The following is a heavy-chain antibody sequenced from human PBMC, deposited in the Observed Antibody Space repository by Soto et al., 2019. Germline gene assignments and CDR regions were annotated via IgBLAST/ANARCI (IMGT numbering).Heavy chain of an antibody. J-gene: IGHJ4*02. CDR3: ARALGYGDFDVHY. CDR2: IRVNNGDT. CDR1: GYTFTNSG. Sequence: QVQLVQSGAEVKKPGASVKVSCKASGYTFTNSGFSWVRQAPGQGLEWVGWIRVNNGDTHYAQKLQGRVTMTTDTSTSTAFMELRSLRSDDTAVYYCARALGYGDFDVHYWGQGTLITVSS. V-gene: IGHV1-18*01. D-gene: IGHD4-17*01.